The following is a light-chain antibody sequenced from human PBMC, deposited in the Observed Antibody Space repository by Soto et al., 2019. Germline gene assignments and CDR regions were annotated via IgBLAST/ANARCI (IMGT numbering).Light chain of an antibody. Sequence: QSALTQPPSDSGSPGQSVTICCTGTSSDVGGYNYVSWYQQNPGKVPKLMIYEVNKRPSGVPDRFSGSKSGNTASLTVSGLQAEDEADYYCTSYAGGNNVFGTGTKLTVL. V-gene: IGLV2-8*01. CDR2: EVN. CDR1: SSDVGGYNY. CDR3: TSYAGGNNV. J-gene: IGLJ1*01.